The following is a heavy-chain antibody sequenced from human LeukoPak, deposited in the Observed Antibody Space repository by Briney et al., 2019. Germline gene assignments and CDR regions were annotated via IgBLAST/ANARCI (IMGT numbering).Heavy chain of an antibody. D-gene: IGHD5-18*01. CDR1: GGSISSGSYY. CDR2: IYTSGST. V-gene: IGHV4-61*02. J-gene: IGHJ3*02. Sequence: SQTLSLACTVSGGSISSGSYYWSWIRQPAGKGLEWIGRIYTSGSTNYNPSLESRVTISVDTSKNQFSLKLSSVTAADTAVYYCARAAEWLPPADAFDIWGQGTMVTVSS. CDR3: ARAAEWLPPADAFDI.